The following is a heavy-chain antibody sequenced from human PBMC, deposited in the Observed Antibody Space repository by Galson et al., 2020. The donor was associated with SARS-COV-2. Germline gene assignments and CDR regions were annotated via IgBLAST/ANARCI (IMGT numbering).Heavy chain of an antibody. V-gene: IGHV1-2*02. Sequence: ASVKVSCKASGYTFTGYYMHWVRQAPGQGLEWMGWINPNSGGTNYAQKFQGRVTMTRDTSISTAYMELSRLRSDDTAVYYCARESIAAAGDYYYGMDVWGQGTTVTVSS. J-gene: IGHJ6*02. D-gene: IGHD6-13*01. CDR2: INPNSGGT. CDR3: ARESIAAAGDYYYGMDV. CDR1: GYTFTGYY.